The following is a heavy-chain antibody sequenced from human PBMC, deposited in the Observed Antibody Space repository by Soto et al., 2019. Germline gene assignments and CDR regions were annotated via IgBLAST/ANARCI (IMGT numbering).Heavy chain of an antibody. D-gene: IGHD3-10*01. CDR3: AREWFGEFV. CDR1: GLTLSDAW. Sequence: EVQLVESGGGLVKPGGSLRLSCVGSGLTLSDAWMNWVRQIPGKGPEWVGRIKPKSDGAVTDYAALAKGRFTISRDDSETTVYLQMNSLKTEDTAVYYCAREWFGEFVWGQGTLVNVSS. J-gene: IGHJ4*02. V-gene: IGHV3-15*05. CDR2: IKPKSDGAVT.